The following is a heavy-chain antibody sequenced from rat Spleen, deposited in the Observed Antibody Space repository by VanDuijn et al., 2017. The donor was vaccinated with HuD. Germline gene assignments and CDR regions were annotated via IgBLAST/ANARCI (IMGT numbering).Heavy chain of an antibody. CDR2: INSAGST. V-gene: IGHV3-3*01. CDR1: GYSITSSYR. CDR3: ARMGQYGGSGFAY. Sequence: EVQLQESGPGLVKPSQSLSLTCSVTGYSITSSYRWNWIRKFPGNKLEWMGYINSAGSTNHNPSLKSRISITRDTSQNQFFLQVNSVTTEDTATYYCARMGQYGGSGFAYWGQGVMVTVSS. D-gene: IGHD1-11*01. J-gene: IGHJ2*01.